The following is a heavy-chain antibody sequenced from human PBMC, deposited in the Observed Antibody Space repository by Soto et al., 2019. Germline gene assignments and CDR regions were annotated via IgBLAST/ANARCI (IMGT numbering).Heavy chain of an antibody. J-gene: IGHJ6*02. CDR1: GDSVSSNSAA. D-gene: IGHD1-1*01. CDR3: XRWELERRRYYYYGMDV. V-gene: IGHV6-1*01. CDR2: TYYRSKWYN. Sequence: SQTLSLTCAISGDSVSSNSAAWNWIRQSPSRGLEWLGRTYYRSKWYNDYAVSVKSRITINPDTSKNQFSLQLNSVTPEDTAVYYCXRWELERRRYYYYGMDVWGQGTTVTVSS.